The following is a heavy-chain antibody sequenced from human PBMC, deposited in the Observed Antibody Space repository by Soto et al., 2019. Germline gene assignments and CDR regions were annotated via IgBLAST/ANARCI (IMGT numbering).Heavy chain of an antibody. D-gene: IGHD6-13*01. CDR3: ARLSSPHYFYYYYYGMDV. CDR2: IYYSGST. CDR1: GGSISSYY. V-gene: IGHV4-59*01. J-gene: IGHJ6*02. Sequence: SETLSLTCTVSGGSISSYYWSWIRQPPGKGLEWIGYIYYSGSTNYNPSLKSRVTISVDTSKNQFSLKLSSVTAADTAVYYCARLSSPHYFYYYYYGMDVWGQGTTVTVSS.